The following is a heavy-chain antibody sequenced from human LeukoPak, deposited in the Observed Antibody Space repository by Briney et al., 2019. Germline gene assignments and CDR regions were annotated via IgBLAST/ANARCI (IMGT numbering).Heavy chain of an antibody. CDR2: IYYSGST. J-gene: IGHJ4*02. D-gene: IGHD5-12*01. V-gene: IGHV4-59*01. CDR1: GGSISSYC. CDR3: ARGVDIVDY. Sequence: SETLSLTCTVSGGSISSYCWSWIRQPPGKGLEWIGYIYYSGSTNYNPPLKSRVTISVDTSKNQFSLKLSSVTAADTAVYYCARGVDIVDYWGQGTLVTVSS.